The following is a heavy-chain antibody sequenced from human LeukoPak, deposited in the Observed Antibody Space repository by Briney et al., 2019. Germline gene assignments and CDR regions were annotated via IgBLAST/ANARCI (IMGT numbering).Heavy chain of an antibody. CDR3: ARDGVLGIAAATFDY. J-gene: IGHJ4*02. Sequence: ASVKVSCKTSGYTFTVYYLHWVRQAPGQGLEWMGWINTNSGGTNYAQKFQGRVTMTRDTSISTAYMELSRLRSDDTAVYYCARDGVLGIAAATFDYWGQGTLVTVSS. CDR1: GYTFTVYY. CDR2: INTNSGGT. D-gene: IGHD6-13*01. V-gene: IGHV1-2*02.